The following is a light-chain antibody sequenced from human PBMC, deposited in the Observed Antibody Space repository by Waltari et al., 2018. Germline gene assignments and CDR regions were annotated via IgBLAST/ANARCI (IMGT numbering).Light chain of an antibody. Sequence: SYELTQPPSVSVAPGQTARLTCDGDKIGSKNVHWYQHKPGQPPVLVVYDDGDRPSGIPERFSGSNSGNTAALTISRVDAGDEAEDYCQVWDRGSDHYVFGTVTKVTVL. CDR3: QVWDRGSDHYV. V-gene: IGLV3-21*02. CDR1: KIGSKN. CDR2: DDG. J-gene: IGLJ1*01.